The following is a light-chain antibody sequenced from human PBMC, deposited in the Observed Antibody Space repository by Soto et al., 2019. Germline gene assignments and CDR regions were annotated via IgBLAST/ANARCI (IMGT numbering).Light chain of an antibody. CDR1: QSISSW. J-gene: IGKJ1*01. Sequence: DIQMTQSPSTLSASVGARVTISCRASQSISSWLAWYQQKPGKAPKLLIYDASSLESGVPSRFSGSGFGTEFTLTISSLQPDDFATYYCQKYNSYSPWTFGQGTKVEIK. V-gene: IGKV1-5*01. CDR3: QKYNSYSPWT. CDR2: DAS.